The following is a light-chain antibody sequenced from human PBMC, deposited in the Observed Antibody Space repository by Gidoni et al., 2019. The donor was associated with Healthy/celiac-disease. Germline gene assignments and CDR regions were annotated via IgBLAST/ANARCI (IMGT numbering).Light chain of an antibody. V-gene: IGKV1-39*01. CDR3: QQSYSTPLV. CDR1: QSISSY. CDR2: AAS. J-gene: IGKJ3*01. Sequence: DIQMTQSPSSLSASVGDRVTITCRASQSISSYLNWYQQKPGKAPKLLIYAASSLQSGVPSRFSGSGSGTDFTLTISSLQPEDFATYYGQQSYSTPLVFGPGTKVDIK.